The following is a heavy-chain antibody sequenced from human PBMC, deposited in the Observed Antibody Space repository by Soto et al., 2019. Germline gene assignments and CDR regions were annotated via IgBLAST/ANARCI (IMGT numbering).Heavy chain of an antibody. CDR1: GYTFTSYY. D-gene: IGHD3-3*01. V-gene: IGHV1-46*01. J-gene: IGHJ6*03. CDR3: ARGGRRFLEWSYPLGGYYYYYMDV. Sequence: ASVKVSCKASGYTFTSYYMHWVRQAPGQGLEWMGIINPSGGSTSYAQKFQGRVTMTRDTSTSTVYMELSSLRSEDTAVYYCARGGRRFLEWSYPLGGYYYYYMDVWGKGTTVTVSS. CDR2: INPSGGST.